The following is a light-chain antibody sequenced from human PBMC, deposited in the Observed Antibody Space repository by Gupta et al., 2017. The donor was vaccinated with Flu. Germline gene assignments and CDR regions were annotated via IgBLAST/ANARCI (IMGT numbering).Light chain of an antibody. Sequence: VKRTCTLSSGNSSYVIAWHQHQPQKGPLYMMKLNSDRSHSKGDRIPGRCSGSSSEAERYRTITSLQSEDEADYNCQTLGTGIWVFGGGTKLTVL. CDR1: SGNSSYV. CDR2: LNSDRSH. CDR3: QTLGTGIWV. V-gene: IGLV4-69*01. J-gene: IGLJ3*02.